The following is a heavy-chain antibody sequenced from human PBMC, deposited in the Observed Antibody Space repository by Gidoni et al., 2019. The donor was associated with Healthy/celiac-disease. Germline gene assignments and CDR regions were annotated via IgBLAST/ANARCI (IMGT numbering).Heavy chain of an antibody. Sequence: QVQLVESGGGVVQPGRSLSLSCAASGFTFRSYGMHWVRQAPGKGLEWVAVISYDGSNKYEADAVKGRFTISRDNSKNTLYLQMNSLRAEDTAVYYCAKGFGGSYFDYWGQGTLVTVSS. V-gene: IGHV3-30*18. CDR3: AKGFGGSYFDY. CDR1: GFTFRSYG. CDR2: ISYDGSNK. D-gene: IGHD1-26*01. J-gene: IGHJ4*02.